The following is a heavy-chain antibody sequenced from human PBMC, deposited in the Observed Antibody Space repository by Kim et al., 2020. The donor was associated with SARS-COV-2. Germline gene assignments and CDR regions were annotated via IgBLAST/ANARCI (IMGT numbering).Heavy chain of an antibody. V-gene: IGHV2-70*01. Sequence: SGPTLVNPTQTLTLTCTFSGFSLSTSGMCVSWIRQPPGKALEWLALIDWDDDKYYSTSLKTRLTISKDTSKNQVVLTMTNMDPVDTATYYCARSAYYYYYYGMDVWGQGTTVTVSS. CDR3: ARSAYYYYYYGMDV. CDR1: GFSLSTSGMC. J-gene: IGHJ6*02. CDR2: IDWDDDK.